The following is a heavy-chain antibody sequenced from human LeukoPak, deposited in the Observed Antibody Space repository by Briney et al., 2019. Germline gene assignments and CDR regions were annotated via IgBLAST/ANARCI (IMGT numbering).Heavy chain of an antibody. CDR3: ARRSSFPRGYYMDV. Sequence: GASVKVSCKASGYTFTSYAMNWVRQAPGQGLEWMGWINTNTGNPTYAQGFTGRFVFSLDTSVSTAYLQISSLKAEDTDVYYCARRSSFPRGYYMDVWGKGTTVTVSS. V-gene: IGHV7-4-1*02. J-gene: IGHJ6*03. CDR1: GYTFTSYA. CDR2: INTNTGNP. D-gene: IGHD6-6*01.